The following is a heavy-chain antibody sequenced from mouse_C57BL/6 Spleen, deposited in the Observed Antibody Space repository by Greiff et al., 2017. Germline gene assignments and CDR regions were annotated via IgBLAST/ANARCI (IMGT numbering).Heavy chain of an antibody. CDR3: ARKEAGSGITTVVATNYYAMDY. D-gene: IGHD1-1*01. Sequence: QVQLQQPGAELVKPGASVQLSCKASGYTFTSYWMHWVKQRPGQGLEWIGMIHPNSGSTNYNEKFKSKATLTVDKSSSTAYMQLSSLTSEDSAVYYCARKEAGSGITTVVATNYYAMDYWGQGTSVTVSS. J-gene: IGHJ4*01. CDR1: GYTFTSYW. CDR2: IHPNSGST. V-gene: IGHV1-64*01.